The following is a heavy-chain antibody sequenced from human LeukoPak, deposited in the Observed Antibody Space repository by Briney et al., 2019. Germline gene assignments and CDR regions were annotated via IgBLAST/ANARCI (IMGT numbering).Heavy chain of an antibody. V-gene: IGHV1-2*02. Sequence: ASVKVSCKASGYTFTGYYIHWVRQAPGQGLEWVGWINPNSGGTNYAQKFQGRVTMTRDTSISTAYMDPSRLISDDTAVYYCARGDFWSGSLDYWGQGTLVTVSS. CDR1: GYTFTGYY. D-gene: IGHD3-3*01. J-gene: IGHJ4*02. CDR2: INPNSGGT. CDR3: ARGDFWSGSLDY.